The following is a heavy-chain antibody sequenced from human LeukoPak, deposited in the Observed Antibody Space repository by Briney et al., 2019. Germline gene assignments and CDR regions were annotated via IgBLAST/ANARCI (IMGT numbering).Heavy chain of an antibody. J-gene: IGHJ4*02. V-gene: IGHV4-30-4*01. Sequence: SQTLSLTCSVSGGSISGGEYYWNWIRQPPGKGLEWIGYFSYTGSTYYNPSLKSRVSISVDTSKNQFSLRLMSVTAADTAVYHCARALNANSYAFDSWGQGTLVTVSS. CDR3: ARALNANSYAFDS. CDR2: FSYTGST. CDR1: GGSISGGEYY. D-gene: IGHD5-18*01.